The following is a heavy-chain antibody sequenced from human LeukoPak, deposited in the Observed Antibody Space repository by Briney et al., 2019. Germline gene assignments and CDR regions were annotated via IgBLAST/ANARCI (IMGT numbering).Heavy chain of an antibody. J-gene: IGHJ4*02. CDR2: IDYSGSA. CDR3: ARDPSLGH. CDR1: GGSISGFY. D-gene: IGHD7-27*01. V-gene: IGHV4-59*01. Sequence: SETLSLTCTVSGGSISGFYWNWIRQPPGKGLEWIGYIDYSGSAKYNPSLKTRVTLSVDTSKNQFSLDLSSVTAADTAVYYCARDPSLGHWGQGTLVTASS.